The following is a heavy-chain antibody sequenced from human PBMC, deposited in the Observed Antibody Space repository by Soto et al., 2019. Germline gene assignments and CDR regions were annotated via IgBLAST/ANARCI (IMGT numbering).Heavy chain of an antibody. CDR1: GYSFNTFW. J-gene: IGHJ6*02. Sequence: EVQLVQSGAEVKKPGESLTISCKTSGYSFNTFWISWVRQVPGKGMEWMGRIDPGDSNTNYSPSFQGHVTLSVDKSIGTAYLQWSSLKASDTAIYYCARQGGYYYYGMDVWGQGTAGTVSS. CDR3: ARQGGYYYYGMDV. V-gene: IGHV5-10-1*03. CDR2: IDPGDSNT. D-gene: IGHD2-15*01.